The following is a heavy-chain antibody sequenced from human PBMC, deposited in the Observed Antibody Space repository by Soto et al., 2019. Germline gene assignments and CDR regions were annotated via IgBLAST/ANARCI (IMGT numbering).Heavy chain of an antibody. D-gene: IGHD1-26*01. V-gene: IGHV4-39*01. CDR2: MYYSGST. Sequence: SETLSLTCTVSGGSISSSTHYWGWIRQPPGKGLEWIGSMYYSGSTKYNPSLKSRVTVSVDTSKNQFSLNLSSVTAADTAVYYCARHRYFPYSGNYDWLYWFDPWGQGTQVTVSS. J-gene: IGHJ5*02. CDR3: ARHRYFPYSGNYDWLYWFDP. CDR1: GGSISSSTHY.